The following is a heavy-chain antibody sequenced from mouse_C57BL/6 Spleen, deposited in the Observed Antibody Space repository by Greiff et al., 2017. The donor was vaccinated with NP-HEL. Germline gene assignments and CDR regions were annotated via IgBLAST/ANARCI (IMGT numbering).Heavy chain of an antibody. J-gene: IGHJ4*01. CDR1: GFTFSDYG. D-gene: IGHD6-1*01. Sequence: EVKVVESGGGLVKPGGSLKLSCAASGFTFSDYGMHWVRQAPEKGLEWVAYISSGSSTIYYADTVKGRFTISRDNAKNTLFLQMTSLRSEDTAMYYCARPGQPIGAMDYWGQGTSVTVSS. CDR2: ISSGSSTI. V-gene: IGHV5-17*01. CDR3: ARPGQPIGAMDY.